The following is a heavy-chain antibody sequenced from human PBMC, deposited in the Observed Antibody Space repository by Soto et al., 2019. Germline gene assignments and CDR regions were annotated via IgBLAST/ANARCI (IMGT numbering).Heavy chain of an antibody. Sequence: QVQLVQSGAEVNKPGSSVKVSCKASGGTFSSYAISWLRQAPGQGLEGMGGFNPIFGTANYAQKFQGRVTITADESTSTAYMELSSLRSEDTAVYYCARDRRGSSGYYFRYGFDRWGQGTLVTVSS. CDR3: ARDRRGSSGYYFRYGFDR. D-gene: IGHD3-22*01. CDR1: GGTFSSYA. J-gene: IGHJ5*02. CDR2: FNPIFGTA. V-gene: IGHV1-69*12.